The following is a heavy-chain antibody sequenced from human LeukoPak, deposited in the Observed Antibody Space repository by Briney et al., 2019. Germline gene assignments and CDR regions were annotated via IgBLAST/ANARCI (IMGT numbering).Heavy chain of an antibody. D-gene: IGHD3-10*01. Sequence: GGSLRLSCAASGFTFINAWMSWVRQAPGKGLEWVGRIKRRSDGGTADCAAPMKGRFTISRDDSKNTLYLQMNSLKTEDTAVYYCTTVTDGASDYWGQGTLVIVSS. J-gene: IGHJ4*02. CDR2: IKRRSDGGTA. CDR3: TTVTDGASDY. CDR1: GFTFINAW. V-gene: IGHV3-15*01.